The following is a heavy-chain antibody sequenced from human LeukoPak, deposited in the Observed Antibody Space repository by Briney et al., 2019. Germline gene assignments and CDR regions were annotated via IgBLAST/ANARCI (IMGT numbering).Heavy chain of an antibody. V-gene: IGHV4-30-2*01. CDR1: GGSISSGVYY. D-gene: IGHD4-17*01. CDR2: IYHSGST. J-gene: IGHJ4*02. CDR3: ARDDYEERYFDY. Sequence: SETLSLTCTVSGGSISSGVYYWSWIRQHPGKGLEWIGYIYHSGSTYYNPSLNSRVTMSLDRSKNQFSLKVSSVTAADTAVYYCARDDYEERYFDYWGQGTLVTVSS.